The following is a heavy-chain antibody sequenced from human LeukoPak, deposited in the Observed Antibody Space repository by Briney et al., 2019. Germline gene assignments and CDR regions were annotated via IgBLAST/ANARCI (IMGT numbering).Heavy chain of an antibody. J-gene: IGHJ4*02. D-gene: IGHD6-13*01. V-gene: IGHV4-39*07. Sequence: SETLSLTCTVSGGSISSSSYYWGWIRQPPGKGLEWIGSIYYTGSTNYNPSLKSRVTISVDTSKNQFSLKLSSVTAADTAVYYCARVCIAAAGTCFDYWGQGTLVTASS. CDR2: IYYTGST. CDR1: GGSISSSSYY. CDR3: ARVCIAAAGTCFDY.